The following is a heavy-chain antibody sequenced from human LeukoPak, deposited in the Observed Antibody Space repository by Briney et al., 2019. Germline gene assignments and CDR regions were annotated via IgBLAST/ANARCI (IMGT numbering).Heavy chain of an antibody. CDR3: AKCSSSWSSPYFDY. V-gene: IGHV3-23*01. CDR2: ISGSGDST. CDR1: GFTFAGYA. Sequence: GGSLRLSCAASGFTFAGYAMTWVRQAPGKGLEWVSAISGSGDSTYYADSVKGRFTISRDNSKNTLYLQMNSLRAEDTAVYYCAKCSSSWSSPYFDYWGQGTLVTVSS. D-gene: IGHD6-13*01. J-gene: IGHJ4*02.